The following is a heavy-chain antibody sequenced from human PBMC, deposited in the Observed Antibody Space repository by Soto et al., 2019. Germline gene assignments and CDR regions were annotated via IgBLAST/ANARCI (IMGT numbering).Heavy chain of an antibody. CDR2: IIPIFGTA. CDR3: AREMTRIQLWARRYYGMDV. CDR1: GGTFSSYA. V-gene: IGHV1-69*13. J-gene: IGHJ6*02. Sequence: ASVKVSCKASGGTFSSYAISWVRQAPGQGLEWMGGIIPIFGTANYAQKFQGRVTITADESTSTAYMELSSLRSEDTAVYYCAREMTRIQLWARRYYGMDVWGQGTTVTVSS. D-gene: IGHD5-18*01.